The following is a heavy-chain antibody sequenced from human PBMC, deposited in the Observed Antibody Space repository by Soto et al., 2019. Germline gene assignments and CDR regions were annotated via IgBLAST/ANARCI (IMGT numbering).Heavy chain of an antibody. J-gene: IGHJ3*02. V-gene: IGHV4-39*07. CDR1: NGSISSRSSY. CDR3: ARDSGYYDSSGYSNYAFDI. D-gene: IGHD3-22*01. Sequence: SETLSLTCIVSNGSISSRSSYWGWIRQTPGKGLEWIGSIYYIGNTYYNPSLKSRVTISIDTSKTQFSLKLNSVTAADTAVYYCARDSGYYDSSGYSNYAFDIWGQGAMVTVSS. CDR2: IYYIGNT.